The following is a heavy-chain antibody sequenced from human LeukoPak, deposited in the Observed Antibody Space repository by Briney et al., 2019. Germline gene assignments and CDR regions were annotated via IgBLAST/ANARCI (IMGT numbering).Heavy chain of an antibody. V-gene: IGHV3-33*01. J-gene: IGHJ4*02. CDR3: ARVLYYYDSSGYLPLDY. CDR1: GFTFSSYG. D-gene: IGHD3-22*01. Sequence: GGSLRLSCAASGFTFSSYGMHWVRQAPGKGLEWVAVIWYDGSNKYYADSVKGRLTISRDNSKNTLYLQMNSLRAEDTAVYYCARVLYYYDSSGYLPLDYWGQGTLVTVSS. CDR2: IWYDGSNK.